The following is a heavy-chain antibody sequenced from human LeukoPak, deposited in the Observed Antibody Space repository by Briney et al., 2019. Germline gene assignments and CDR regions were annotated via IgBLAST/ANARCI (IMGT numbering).Heavy chain of an antibody. D-gene: IGHD6-19*01. CDR3: ARDISGWYVQELPYFDY. CDR1: GYNFTSYG. CDR2: ISAYNGNT. J-gene: IGHJ4*02. V-gene: IGHV1-18*01. Sequence: ASVKVSCKASGYNFTSYGISWVRQAPGQGLEWMGWISAYNGNTNYAQKLQGRVTMTTDTSTSTACMELRSLRSDDTAVYYCARDISGWYVQELPYFDYWGQGTLVTVSS.